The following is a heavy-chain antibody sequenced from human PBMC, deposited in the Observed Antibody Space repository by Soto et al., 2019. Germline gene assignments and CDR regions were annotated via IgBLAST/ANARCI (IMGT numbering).Heavy chain of an antibody. J-gene: IGHJ6*02. V-gene: IGHV4-34*01. CDR1: GGSFSGYY. CDR2: INQSGNT. Sequence: SETLSLTCAVSGGSFSGYYWTWIRQIPGKGLEWIGEINQSGNTKYNPSLMSRVTMSVDTSRNQFSLKLRSVTAADTAVYYCARPSYALNWDFHYGMHVWGQGTSVTVSS. CDR3: ARPSYALNWDFHYGMHV. D-gene: IGHD2-2*01.